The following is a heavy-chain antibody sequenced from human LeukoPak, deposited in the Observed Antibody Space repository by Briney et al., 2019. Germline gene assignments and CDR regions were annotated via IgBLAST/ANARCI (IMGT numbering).Heavy chain of an antibody. CDR1: GDSINKYF. CDR2: ISHTGNT. V-gene: IGHV4-59*12. CDR3: ARGIFRGSDSSGYYYDRFDY. J-gene: IGHJ4*02. D-gene: IGHD3-22*01. Sequence: PSETLSLTWTVSGDSINKYFWSWLRQSPVKGLEWIGYISHTGNTNYNPSLKSRVTMSVDTSKNQFSLKLSSVTAADTAVYYCARGIFRGSDSSGYYYDRFDYCGQGTLVTVSS.